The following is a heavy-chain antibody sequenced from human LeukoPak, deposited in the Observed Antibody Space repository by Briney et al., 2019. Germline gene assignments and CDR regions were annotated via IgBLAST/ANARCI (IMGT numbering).Heavy chain of an antibody. V-gene: IGHV3-9*01. CDR1: GFTFDDYA. Sequence: GGSLRLSCAASGFTFDDYAMHWVRQAPGKGLEWVSGISWNSGSIGYADSVKGRFTISRDNAKNSLYLQMNSLRAEDTALYYCAKLPATTFHYWDQGTLVTVSS. CDR2: ISWNSGSI. D-gene: IGHD1-7*01. J-gene: IGHJ4*02. CDR3: AKLPATTFHY.